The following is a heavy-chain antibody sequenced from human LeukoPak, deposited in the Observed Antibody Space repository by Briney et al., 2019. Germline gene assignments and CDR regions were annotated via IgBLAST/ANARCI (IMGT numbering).Heavy chain of an antibody. CDR1: LYTFTSYG. J-gene: IGHJ4*02. Sequence: GASLSVSSTASLYTFTSYGISWVRQAPGQGVERRGWISAYNGTTNYAQQLQGRVTMTTATSTSTAYMELRSLRSADTAVYYCASSVSGSGSYLFDSWGQGALVTVSS. CDR2: ISAYNGTT. CDR3: ASSVSGSGSYLFDS. V-gene: IGHV1-18*01. D-gene: IGHD3-10*01.